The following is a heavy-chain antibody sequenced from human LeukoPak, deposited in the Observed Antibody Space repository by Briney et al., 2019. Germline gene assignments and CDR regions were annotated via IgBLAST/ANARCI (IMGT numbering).Heavy chain of an antibody. CDR3: ARQDTVTGTYYFDY. CDR2: ISRSDTTI. V-gene: IGHV3-48*03. J-gene: IGHJ4*02. D-gene: IGHD2/OR15-2a*01. CDR1: GFTFSSYE. Sequence: GGSLGLSCAASGFTFSSYEMKWVGQAAGKGLEGVSYISRSDTTIYYAYAVKGRFTISTDNAKNSLYLQMNSLKAADTAVYYCARQDTVTGTYYFDYWGQGTLVTVSS.